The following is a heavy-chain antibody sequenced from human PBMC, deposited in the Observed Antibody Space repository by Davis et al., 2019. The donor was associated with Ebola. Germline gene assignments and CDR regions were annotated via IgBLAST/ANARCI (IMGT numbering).Heavy chain of an antibody. CDR1: GYTLNELS. D-gene: IGHD3-22*01. V-gene: IGHV1-24*01. Sequence: ASVKVSCKVSGYTLNELSVHWVRQAPGKGLEWMGCFDPKYGEPIYAQKLQGRVTMTTDTSTSTAYMELRSLRSDDTAVYYCARVVGGLYYDSSGHDVYFDYWGQGTLVTVSS. CDR3: ARVVGGLYYDSSGHDVYFDY. J-gene: IGHJ4*02. CDR2: FDPKYGEP.